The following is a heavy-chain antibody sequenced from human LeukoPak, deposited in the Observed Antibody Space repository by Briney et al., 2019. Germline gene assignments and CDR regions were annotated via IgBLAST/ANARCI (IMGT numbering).Heavy chain of an antibody. CDR2: IYYSRIT. Sequence: SETLSLTCTVSGVSISSYYWSWIGQPPGKGLEWIGYIYYSRITNYKPSLKSRITISLDTSKNQFPLNLSAVTAAHTAVYYCARVRPGYYYYMDVWGKGTTVTISS. J-gene: IGHJ6*03. V-gene: IGHV4-59*01. CDR3: ARVRPGYYYYMDV. CDR1: GVSISSYY.